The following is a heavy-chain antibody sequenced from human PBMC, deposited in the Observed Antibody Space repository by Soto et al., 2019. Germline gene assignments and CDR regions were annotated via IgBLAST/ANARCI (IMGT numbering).Heavy chain of an antibody. CDR3: ARGIATGQLDP. CDR1: GYTFTGYY. Sequence: VKVSCKASGYTFTGYYMHWVRQAPGQGLEWMGYINPDNGNTKSSQKFQDRVIITRDTSASTAYMDLSSLRSEDTAVYYCARGIATGQLDPWGQGTLVTVSS. J-gene: IGHJ5*02. D-gene: IGHD2-15*01. V-gene: IGHV1-3*01. CDR2: INPDNGNT.